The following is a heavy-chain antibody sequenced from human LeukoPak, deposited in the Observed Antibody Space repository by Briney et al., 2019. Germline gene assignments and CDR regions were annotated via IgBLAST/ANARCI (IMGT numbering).Heavy chain of an antibody. CDR2: IYNSGST. CDR3: ARNSSSSSPPERYNWFDP. J-gene: IGHJ5*02. Sequence: SETLSLTCTVSGYSIGTDYYWGWIRPPPGKGLEWIGSIYNSGSTYYNPSLKSRITISVDTSKNQFSLKLSSVAAADTAVYYCARNSSSSSPPERYNWFDPWGQGTLVTVSS. CDR1: GYSIGTDYY. V-gene: IGHV4-38-2*02. D-gene: IGHD6-6*01.